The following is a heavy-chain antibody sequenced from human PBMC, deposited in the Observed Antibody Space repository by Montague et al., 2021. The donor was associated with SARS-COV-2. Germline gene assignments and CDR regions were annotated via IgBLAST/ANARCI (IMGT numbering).Heavy chain of an antibody. D-gene: IGHD1-26*01. CDR2: TCYRSEWYF. Sequence: CAISWDSVSSNNAAWNWVRQSPSRGLEWLGRTCYRSEWYFDYAISLRGRITINPDTSKNQFSLQLDSVTLDDTAVYYCARYSYSGTYFGLNDAFDIWGQGTLVTVSS. CDR1: WDSVSSNNAA. J-gene: IGHJ3*02. V-gene: IGHV6-1*01. CDR3: ARYSYSGTYFGLNDAFDI.